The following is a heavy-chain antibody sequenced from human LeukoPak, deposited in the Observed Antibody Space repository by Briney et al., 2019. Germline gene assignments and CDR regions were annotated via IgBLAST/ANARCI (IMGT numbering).Heavy chain of an antibody. J-gene: IGHJ4*02. CDR1: GGSISSYY. V-gene: IGHV4-59*01. D-gene: IGHD3-16*01. Sequence: SETLSLTCTVSGGSISSYYWSWIRQPPGKGLDWIGYIFHSGSTNYNPSLKSRVTISVDTSKNQFSLRLSSVTVADTAVYYCARDLQSGPPVGWGQGTLVTVSS. CDR3: ARDLQSGPPVG. CDR2: IFHSGST.